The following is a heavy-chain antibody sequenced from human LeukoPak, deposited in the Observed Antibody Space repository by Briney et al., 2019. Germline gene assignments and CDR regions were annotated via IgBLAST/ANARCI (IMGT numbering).Heavy chain of an antibody. D-gene: IGHD4-17*01. CDR3: ARSPFYGDGQALDV. CDR1: GFTFSTSS. CDR2: VSGGSGTI. Sequence: PGGSLRLSCAASGFTFSTSSMNWVRQAPGRGLEWVSYVSGGSGTIYYADSVKGRFTISRDNAKNSLFLQMNSLRDEDTAVYYCARSPFYGDGQALDVWGQGTLVTVSS. V-gene: IGHV3-48*02. J-gene: IGHJ3*01.